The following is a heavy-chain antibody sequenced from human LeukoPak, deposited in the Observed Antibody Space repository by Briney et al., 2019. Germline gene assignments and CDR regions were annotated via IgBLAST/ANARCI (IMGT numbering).Heavy chain of an antibody. Sequence: ASVKVSCKASGYTFTSYAMHWVRQAPGQGLEWMGWISAYNGNTNYAQKLQGRVTMTTDTSTSIAYMELRSLRSDDTAVYYCAREGDFWSGNDAFDMWGQGTLVTVSS. CDR1: GYTFTSYA. CDR3: AREGDFWSGNDAFDM. CDR2: ISAYNGNT. D-gene: IGHD3-3*01. V-gene: IGHV1-18*01. J-gene: IGHJ3*02.